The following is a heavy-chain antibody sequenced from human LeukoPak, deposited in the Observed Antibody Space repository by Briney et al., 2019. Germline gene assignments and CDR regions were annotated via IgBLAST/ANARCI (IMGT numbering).Heavy chain of an antibody. CDR2: IGGSGGST. CDR1: GFTFSSYA. Sequence: GGSLRLSCAASGFTFSSYAMSWVRQAPGKGLERVSTIGGSGGSTYYADSVKGRFTISRDNSKNTLYLQMNSLRAEDTAVYYCAKDEQWLVQTFDYWGQGTLVTVSS. V-gene: IGHV3-23*01. J-gene: IGHJ4*02. D-gene: IGHD6-19*01. CDR3: AKDEQWLVQTFDY.